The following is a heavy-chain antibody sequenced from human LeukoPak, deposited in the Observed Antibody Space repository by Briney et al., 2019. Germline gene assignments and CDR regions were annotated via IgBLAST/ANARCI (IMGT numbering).Heavy chain of an antibody. J-gene: IGHJ4*02. Sequence: GGSLRLSCAASGFTFSSYWMSWVRQAPGKGLEWVANIKQVGSDKYYVDSVKGRFTISRDNAKNSLYLQMNSLRAEDTAIYYCARASAVAGTRDYWGQGTLVTVSS. CDR1: GFTFSSYW. CDR3: ARASAVAGTRDY. V-gene: IGHV3-7*01. CDR2: IKQVGSDK. D-gene: IGHD6-19*01.